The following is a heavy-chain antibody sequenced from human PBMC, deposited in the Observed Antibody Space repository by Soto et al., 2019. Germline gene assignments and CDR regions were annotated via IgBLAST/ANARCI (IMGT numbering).Heavy chain of an antibody. V-gene: IGHV1-58*02. CDR2: IVVGSGNT. Sequence: VASVKVSCKASGFTFTSSAMQWVRQARGQRLEWIGWIVVGSGNTNYAQKFQERVTITRDMSTSTAYMELSSLRSEDTAVYYCAAGDFWSGYPDIWGQGTMVTVS. CDR3: AAGDFWSGYPDI. D-gene: IGHD3-3*01. CDR1: GFTFTSSA. J-gene: IGHJ3*02.